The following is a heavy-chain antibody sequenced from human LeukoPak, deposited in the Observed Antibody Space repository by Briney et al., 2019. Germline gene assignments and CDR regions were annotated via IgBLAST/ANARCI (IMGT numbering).Heavy chain of an antibody. CDR2: IKQDGSEK. J-gene: IGHJ6*03. D-gene: IGHD3-10*01. Sequence: GGSLRLSCAASGFTFSSYWMSWVRQAPGKGLEWVANIKQDGSEKYYVDSVKGRFTISRDNAKNSLYLQMNSLRAEDTAVYYCARDFGRDYYYYYMDVWGKGTTVTISS. V-gene: IGHV3-7*01. CDR1: GFTFSSYW. CDR3: ARDFGRDYYYYYMDV.